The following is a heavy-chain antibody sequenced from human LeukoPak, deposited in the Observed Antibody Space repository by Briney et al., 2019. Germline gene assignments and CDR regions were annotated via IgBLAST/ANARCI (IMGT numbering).Heavy chain of an antibody. CDR3: TRRRYCSGGSCDDPDY. Sequence: GGSLRLSCAASGFTFSGSAMHWVRQASGKGLEWVGRIRSKANSYATAYAASVKGRFTISRDDSKNTAYLQMNSLKTEDTAVYYCTRRRYCSGGSCDDPDYWGQGTLVTVSS. V-gene: IGHV3-73*01. CDR1: GFTFSGSA. D-gene: IGHD2-15*01. CDR2: IRSKANSYAT. J-gene: IGHJ4*02.